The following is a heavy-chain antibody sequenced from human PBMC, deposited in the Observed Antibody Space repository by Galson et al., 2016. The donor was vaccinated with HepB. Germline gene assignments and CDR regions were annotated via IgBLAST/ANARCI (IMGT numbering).Heavy chain of an antibody. Sequence: ETLSLTCTVSSGSMISGYYWSWIRPPPGKRLEWIGFISYTGNTNYNPSLESRGTILVDTSKNQLSLRLISVTAADTAVYFCVRDGCGGSHFEYWGQGTLVTVSS. V-gene: IGHV4-59*01. CDR3: VRDGCGGSHFEY. J-gene: IGHJ4*02. CDR2: ISYTGNT. D-gene: IGHD3-10*01. CDR1: SGSMISGYY.